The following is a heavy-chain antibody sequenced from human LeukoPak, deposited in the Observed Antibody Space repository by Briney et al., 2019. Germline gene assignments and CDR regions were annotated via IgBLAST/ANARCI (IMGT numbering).Heavy chain of an antibody. CDR3: TRDFGSIVVVTAIVD. CDR2: IKPDGSDK. V-gene: IGHV3-7*01. CDR1: GFIFSNYW. Sequence: GGSLRLSCAASGFIFSNYWMSWVRQAPGKGLEWVANIKPDGSDKYYVDSVKGRFAISRDNAKNSLYLQMSSLRAEDTAIYYCTRDFGSIVVVTAIVDWGQGTLVTVSS. J-gene: IGHJ4*02. D-gene: IGHD2-21*02.